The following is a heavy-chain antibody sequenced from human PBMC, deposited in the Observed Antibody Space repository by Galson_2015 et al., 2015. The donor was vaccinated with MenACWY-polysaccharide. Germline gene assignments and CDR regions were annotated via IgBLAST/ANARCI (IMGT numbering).Heavy chain of an antibody. J-gene: IGHJ4*02. D-gene: IGHD4-23*01. CDR1: GFTFSMYG. V-gene: IGHV3-23*01. CDR3: ATDVKTTVLRGVEF. Sequence: SLRLCCAGSGFTFSMYGMSWVRQAPGKGLEWVSSISGSGSTKYYAESVKGRFTISSDNSENTIYLQMNSLSAEDTAVYYCATDVKTTVLRGVEFWGQGSLVTVSS. CDR2: ISGSGSTK.